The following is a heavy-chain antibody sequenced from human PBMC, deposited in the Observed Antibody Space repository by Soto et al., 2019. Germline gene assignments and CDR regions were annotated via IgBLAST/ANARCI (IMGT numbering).Heavy chain of an antibody. CDR3: AREIVVVPAAIASPYYGMDV. Sequence: GGSLRLSCAASGFTFSSYSMNWVRQAPGKGLEWVSSISSSSSYIYYADSVKGRFTISRDNAKNSLYLQMNSLRAEDTAVYYCAREIVVVPAAIASPYYGMDVWGQGTTVTVSS. V-gene: IGHV3-21*01. D-gene: IGHD2-2*01. J-gene: IGHJ6*02. CDR2: ISSSSSYI. CDR1: GFTFSSYS.